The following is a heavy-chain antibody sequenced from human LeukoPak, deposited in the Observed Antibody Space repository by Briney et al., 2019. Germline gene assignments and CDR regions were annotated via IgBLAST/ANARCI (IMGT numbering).Heavy chain of an antibody. V-gene: IGHV1-8*01. Sequence: GASVKVSCKASGYTFTSYDINWVRQAPGRGLEWMGWMNTNSGNTGYAQKFQGRVIMTRNTSISTAYMELSSRRSEHTAVYYCATLGGEMATIEGFDYWGQGTLVTVSS. CDR2: MNTNSGNT. D-gene: IGHD5-24*01. CDR1: GYTFTSYD. CDR3: ATLGGEMATIEGFDY. J-gene: IGHJ4*02.